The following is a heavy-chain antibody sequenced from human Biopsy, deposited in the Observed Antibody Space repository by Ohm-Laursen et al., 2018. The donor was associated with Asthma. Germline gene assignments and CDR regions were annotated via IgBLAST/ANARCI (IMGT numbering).Heavy chain of an antibody. CDR3: ARGQKSAGDRWFDP. J-gene: IGHJ5*02. CDR2: INPNSGGT. D-gene: IGHD6-13*01. V-gene: IGHV1-2*06. CDR1: GCTFIGCH. Sequence: ASVKVSCKASGCTFIGCHIHWMRPAPGQGLEWMGRINPNSGGTNYAQKFQGRVTMTRDTSISTAYMEVSRLRSDDTAVYYCARGQKSAGDRWFDPWGQGTLVTVSS.